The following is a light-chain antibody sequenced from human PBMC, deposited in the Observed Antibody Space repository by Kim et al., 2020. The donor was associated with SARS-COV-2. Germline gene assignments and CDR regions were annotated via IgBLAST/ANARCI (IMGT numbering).Light chain of an antibody. CDR1: SLRSQY. Sequence: SSELTQDPAVSVALGQTVRITCQEDSLRSQYASWYQQKPGQAPVLVIYGENTRPSGIPDRFSGSSSGNTASLTITGAQAEDEAEYYCNTRDGSDNSFVFATGTKVTVL. CDR2: GEN. CDR3: NTRDGSDNSFV. J-gene: IGLJ1*01. V-gene: IGLV3-19*01.